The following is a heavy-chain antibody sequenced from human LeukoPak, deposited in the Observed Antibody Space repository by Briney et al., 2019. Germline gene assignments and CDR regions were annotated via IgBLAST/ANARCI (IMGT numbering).Heavy chain of an antibody. Sequence: GGSLRLSCAASGFTFSNSAMSWVRQAPGKGLEWVSTLSGSGITTYYADSVKGRFTISRDNSKNTLYLQMNSLRAEDTAVYYCASDMTTVTTSFDYWGQGTLVTVSS. CDR2: LSGSGITT. CDR1: GFTFSNSA. J-gene: IGHJ4*02. D-gene: IGHD4-17*01. V-gene: IGHV3-23*01. CDR3: ASDMTTVTTSFDY.